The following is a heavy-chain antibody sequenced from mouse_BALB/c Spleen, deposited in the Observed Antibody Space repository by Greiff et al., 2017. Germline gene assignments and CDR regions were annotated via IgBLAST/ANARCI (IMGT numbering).Heavy chain of an antibody. CDR1: GYTFTSYW. CDR3: ARCDYGLYYAMDY. CDR2: IDPSDSET. Sequence: QVQLKESGAELVKPGAPVKLSCKASGYTFTSYWMNWVKQSPGRGLEWIGRIDPSDSETHYTQKFKDKATLTVDKSSSTAYIQLSSLTSEDSAVYYCARCDYGLYYAMDYWGQGTSVTVSS. J-gene: IGHJ4*01. V-gene: IGHV1-69*02. D-gene: IGHD2-4*01.